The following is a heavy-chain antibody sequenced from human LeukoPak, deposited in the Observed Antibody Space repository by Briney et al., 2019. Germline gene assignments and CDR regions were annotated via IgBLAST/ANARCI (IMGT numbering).Heavy chain of an antibody. J-gene: IGHJ4*02. V-gene: IGHV3-23*03. Sequence: GGSLRLSCAASGFTFSSYAMSWVRQAPGKGLEWVSLIYSGGYTYYADSVKGRFTISRDNSKNTLYLQVNSLRAEDTAVYYCVRQRYYYDSSGPYFDYWGQGALVTVSS. D-gene: IGHD3-22*01. CDR1: GFTFSSYA. CDR3: VRQRYYYDSSGPYFDY. CDR2: IYSGGYT.